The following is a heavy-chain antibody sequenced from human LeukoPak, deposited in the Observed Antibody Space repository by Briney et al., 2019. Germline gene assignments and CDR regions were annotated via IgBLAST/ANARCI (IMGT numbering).Heavy chain of an antibody. J-gene: IGHJ3*02. CDR2: ISAYNGNT. CDR1: GGTFSSYA. V-gene: IGHV1-18*01. CDR3: ARSLSGSYYFAFDI. D-gene: IGHD1-26*01. Sequence: ASVKVSCKASGGTFSSYAISWVRQAPGQGLEWMGWISAYNGNTNYAQKLQGRVTMTTDTSTSTAYMELRSLRSDDTAVYYCARSLSGSYYFAFDIWGQGTMVTVSS.